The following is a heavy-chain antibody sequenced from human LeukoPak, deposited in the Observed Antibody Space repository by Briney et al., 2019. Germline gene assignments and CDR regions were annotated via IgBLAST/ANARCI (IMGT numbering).Heavy chain of an antibody. J-gene: IGHJ4*02. D-gene: IGHD5-24*01. Sequence: SETLSLTCTVSGASLNDYYWSWIRQPPGKALEWIGFIHSSGSANSNPSLTSRVTISIDTSRNQFSLNLRSLTAADTAVYFCASGAADGYNFGFDYWGQGTLAAVSS. CDR2: IHSSGSA. V-gene: IGHV4-59*12. CDR3: ASGAADGYNFGFDY. CDR1: GASLNDYY.